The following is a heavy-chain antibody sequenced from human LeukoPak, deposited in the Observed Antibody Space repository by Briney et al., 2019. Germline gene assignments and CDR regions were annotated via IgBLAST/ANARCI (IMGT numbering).Heavy chain of an antibody. CDR2: IYYSRTT. CDR1: GGSISSSHYS. D-gene: IGHD3-3*01. CDR3: ARQISDYYYYYIVV. V-gene: IGHV4-39*01. J-gene: IGHJ6*03. Sequence: SETLSLTCTVYGGSISSSHYSWGWIRQPPGKGLEWIGTIYYSRTTYYNPSLESRVTMSEDTSKSQFSLTLRSATATDTGVYYCARQISDYYYYYIVVWGKGTTVTVS.